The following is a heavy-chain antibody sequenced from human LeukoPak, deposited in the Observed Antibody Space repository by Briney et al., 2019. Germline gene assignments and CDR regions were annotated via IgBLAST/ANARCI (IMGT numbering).Heavy chain of an antibody. CDR2: ISAYNGNT. V-gene: IGHV1-18*01. Sequence: ASVKVSCKASGYTFTSYGISWVRQAPGQGLEWMGWISAYNGNTNYAQELQGRVTMTTDTSTSTAYMELRSLRSEDTAVYYCATLDYYDSSAYYSDYWGQGTLVTVSS. CDR1: GYTFTSYG. D-gene: IGHD3-22*01. J-gene: IGHJ4*02. CDR3: ATLDYYDSSAYYSDY.